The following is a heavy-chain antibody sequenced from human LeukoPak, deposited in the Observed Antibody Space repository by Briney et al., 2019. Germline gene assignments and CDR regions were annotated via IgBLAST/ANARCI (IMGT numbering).Heavy chain of an antibody. D-gene: IGHD6-19*01. Sequence: GASVKVSCKASGYTFTSYYMHWVRQAPGQGLEWMGIINPSGGSTSYAQKFQGRVTMTRDTSTSTVYMELSSLRPEDTAVYYCARESSGWYYFDYWGQGTLVTVSS. CDR2: INPSGGST. V-gene: IGHV1-46*01. J-gene: IGHJ4*02. CDR3: ARESSGWYYFDY. CDR1: GYTFTSYY.